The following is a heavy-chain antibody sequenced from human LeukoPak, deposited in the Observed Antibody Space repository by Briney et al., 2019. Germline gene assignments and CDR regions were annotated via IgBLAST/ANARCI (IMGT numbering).Heavy chain of an antibody. CDR1: GGTFSSYA. J-gene: IGHJ4*02. CDR2: IIPILGIA. CDR3: ARDRWELLAWMDY. D-gene: IGHD1-26*01. Sequence: SVKVSCKASGGTFSSYAISWVRQAPGQGLEWMGRIIPILGIANYAQKFQGRVTITADKSTSTAYMELSSLRSEDTAVYYCARDRWELLAWMDYWGQGTLVTVSS. V-gene: IGHV1-69*04.